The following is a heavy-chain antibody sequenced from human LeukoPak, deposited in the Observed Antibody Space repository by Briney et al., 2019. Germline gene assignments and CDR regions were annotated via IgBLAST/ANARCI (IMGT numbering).Heavy chain of an antibody. D-gene: IGHD6-25*01. Sequence: SQTPSLTCAISGDSVSSDSAAWNWIRQSPSRGLEWLGRTYYRSKWYYEYAESVKSRITINPDTSKNQFSLQLNSVTPEDTAVYYCVRGGHFDYWGQGTLVTVSS. CDR2: TYYRSKWYY. CDR3: VRGGHFDY. J-gene: IGHJ4*02. V-gene: IGHV6-1*01. CDR1: GDSVSSDSAA.